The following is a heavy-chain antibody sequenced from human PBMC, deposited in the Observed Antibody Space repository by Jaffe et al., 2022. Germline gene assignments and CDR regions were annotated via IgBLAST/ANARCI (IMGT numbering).Heavy chain of an antibody. CDR2: IFPYEGKT. CDR1: GYSFTNYG. Sequence: QIQLVQSGDEVKEPGASVKVSCKASGYSFTNYGFSWVRQAPGQGLEWMGWIFPYEGKTHYAQRVQGRVTMTTDTSTNTVYMELRSLRFEDTAIYYCARWGPISSIDDFWGQGTLLTVSS. D-gene: IGHD3-16*02. CDR3: ARWGPISSIDDF. J-gene: IGHJ4*02. V-gene: IGHV1-18*01.